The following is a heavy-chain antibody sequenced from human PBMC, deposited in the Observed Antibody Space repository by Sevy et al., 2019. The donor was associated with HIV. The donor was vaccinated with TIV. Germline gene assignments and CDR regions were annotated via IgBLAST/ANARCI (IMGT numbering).Heavy chain of an antibody. D-gene: IGHD6-19*01. Sequence: SETLSLTCTVSGGSISSSSYYWGWIRQPPGKGLEWIGSIYYSGSTYYNPSLKSRVTISVDTSKNQFSLKLSSVTAADTAVYYCARRVGGGWSDQYYYYYGMDVWGQGTTVTVSS. CDR2: IYYSGST. CDR3: ARRVGGGWSDQYYYYYGMDV. V-gene: IGHV4-39*01. J-gene: IGHJ6*02. CDR1: GGSISSSSYY.